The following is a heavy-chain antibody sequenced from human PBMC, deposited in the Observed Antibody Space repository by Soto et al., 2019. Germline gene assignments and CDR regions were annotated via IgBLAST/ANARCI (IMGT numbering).Heavy chain of an antibody. Sequence: QVQLQQWGAGLLKPSETLSLTCAVYGGSFSGYYWSWIRQPPGKGLEWIGEINHSGSTNYNPSLKSRVTISVDTSKNQFSLKLSSVTAADTAVYYCARGGITGTPGWFDPWGQGTLVTVSS. CDR2: INHSGST. D-gene: IGHD1-20*01. CDR1: GGSFSGYY. J-gene: IGHJ5*02. V-gene: IGHV4-34*01. CDR3: ARGGITGTPGWFDP.